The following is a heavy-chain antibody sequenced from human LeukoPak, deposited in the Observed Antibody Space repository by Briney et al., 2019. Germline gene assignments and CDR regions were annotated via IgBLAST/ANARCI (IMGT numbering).Heavy chain of an antibody. CDR2: IYPGDSDT. CDR1: GYSFTSYW. CDR3: ARLALWFGTHNRYNWFDP. D-gene: IGHD3-10*01. Sequence: HGESLKISCKGSGYSFTSYWIGWVRQMPGKGLEWMGIIYPGDSDTRYSPSFQGQVTISADKSISTAYLQWSSLKASDTAMYYCARLALWFGTHNRYNWFDPWGQGTLVTVSS. V-gene: IGHV5-51*01. J-gene: IGHJ5*02.